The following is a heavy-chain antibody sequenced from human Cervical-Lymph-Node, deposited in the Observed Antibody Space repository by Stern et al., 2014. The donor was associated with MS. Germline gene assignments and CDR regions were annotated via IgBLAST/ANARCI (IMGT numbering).Heavy chain of an antibody. Sequence: QVQLVESGPGLVKPSETLSLTFTVSSGSISGYYWIWIRQPPGKGLEWIGHISYSGSTKYNPSLKSRVTISVDTSKNQFSLRLRSMTAADTAIYYCAKGYGDYVGWFDPWGQGTLVTVSS. J-gene: IGHJ5*02. CDR2: ISYSGST. CDR1: SGSISGYY. D-gene: IGHD4-17*01. CDR3: AKGYGDYVGWFDP. V-gene: IGHV4-59*01.